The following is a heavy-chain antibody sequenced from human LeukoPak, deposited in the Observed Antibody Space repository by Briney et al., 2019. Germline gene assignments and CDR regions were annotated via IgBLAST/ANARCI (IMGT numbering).Heavy chain of an antibody. V-gene: IGHV1-18*01. CDR1: GYTFTSYG. CDR2: ISAYNGNT. D-gene: IGHD2-15*01. CDR3: AREGYCSGGSCYSLANDAFDI. Sequence: ASVKVSCKASGYTFTSYGISWVRQAPGQGLEWMGWISAYNGNTNYAQKLQGRVTMTTDTSTSTAYMELRSLRSDDTAVYYCAREGYCSGGSCYSLANDAFDIWGQGTMVTVSS. J-gene: IGHJ3*02.